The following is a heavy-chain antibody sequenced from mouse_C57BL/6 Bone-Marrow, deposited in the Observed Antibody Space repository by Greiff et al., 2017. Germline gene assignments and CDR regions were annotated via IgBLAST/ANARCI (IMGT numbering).Heavy chain of an antibody. CDR1: GFTFSSYA. Sequence: EVHLVESGGGLVKPGGSLKLSCAASGFTFSSYAMSWVRQTPEKRLEWVATISDGGSYTYSPDNVKGRFTISRDNAKNNLYLQMSHLKSEDTAMYYWARAYGSSYGYFDVWGTGTTVTVSS. CDR2: ISDGGSYT. V-gene: IGHV5-4*01. CDR3: ARAYGSSYGYFDV. D-gene: IGHD1-1*01. J-gene: IGHJ1*03.